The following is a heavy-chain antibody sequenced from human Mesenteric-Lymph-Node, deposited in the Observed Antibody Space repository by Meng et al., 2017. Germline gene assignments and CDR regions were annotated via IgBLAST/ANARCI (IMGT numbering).Heavy chain of an antibody. J-gene: IGHJ4*02. D-gene: IGHD6-13*01. CDR2: ISGYSGNT. V-gene: IGHV1-18*01. Sequence: QGQLVQSGAEVKKPGASVKVSCKATGYTFSNYGISWGRQAPGQGVEWMGWISGYSGNTKYAQKLQGRVTMTTDTSTNTAYMELRSLRSDDTAVYYCTRADIAAAGTGGYWGQGTLVTVSS. CDR3: TRADIAAAGTGGY. CDR1: GYTFSNYG.